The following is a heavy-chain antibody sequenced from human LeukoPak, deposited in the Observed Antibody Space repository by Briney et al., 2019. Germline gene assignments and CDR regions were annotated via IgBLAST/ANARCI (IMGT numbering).Heavy chain of an antibody. J-gene: IGHJ6*02. CDR2: IYSGGST. CDR1: GFTVSSNY. D-gene: IGHD3-3*01. V-gene: IGHV3-53*01. Sequence: GGSLRLSGAASGFTVSSNYMSWVRQAPGKGLEWVSVIYSGGSTYYADSVKGRFTISRDNSKNTLYLQMNSLRAEDTAVYYCASRPYYDFWSGYFFYYYYGMDVWGQGTTVTVSS. CDR3: ASRPYYDFWSGYFFYYYYGMDV.